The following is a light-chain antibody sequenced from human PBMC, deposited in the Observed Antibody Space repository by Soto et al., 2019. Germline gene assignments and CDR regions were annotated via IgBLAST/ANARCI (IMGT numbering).Light chain of an antibody. CDR1: RTDVGGYNF. J-gene: IGLJ1*01. V-gene: IGLV2-14*01. CDR3: WSYVSSKTYV. Sequence: LTPPSGVSCARGQSITICCTGTRTDVGGYNFVSWYQQHPGKAHKLIIYEVSNRHSGVSNRFSGSKSDNTASPTISETLSEDDADYYCWSYVSSKTYVFVTRTKVT. CDR2: EVS.